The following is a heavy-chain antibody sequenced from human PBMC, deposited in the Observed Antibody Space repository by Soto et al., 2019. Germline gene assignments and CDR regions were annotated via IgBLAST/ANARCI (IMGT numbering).Heavy chain of an antibody. J-gene: IGHJ4*02. D-gene: IGHD2-15*01. CDR3: ARDYCSGGSCYYFDY. CDR2: ISAYNGNT. CDR1: GYTFTSYG. V-gene: IGHV1-18*04. Sequence: GASVKVSCKASGYTFTSYGISGVRQAPGQGLEWMGWISAYNGNTNYAQKLQGRVTMTTDTSTSTAYMELRSLRSDDTAVYYCARDYCSGGSCYYFDYWGQGTLVTVSS.